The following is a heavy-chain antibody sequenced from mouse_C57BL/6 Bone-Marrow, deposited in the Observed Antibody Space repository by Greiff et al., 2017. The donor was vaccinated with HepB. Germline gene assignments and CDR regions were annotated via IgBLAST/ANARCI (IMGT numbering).Heavy chain of an antibody. CDR3: AREVITTVVAPYYFDY. CDR2: IDPSDSET. J-gene: IGHJ2*01. CDR1: GYTFTSYW. V-gene: IGHV1-52*01. Sequence: VKLVESGAELVRPGSSVKLSCKASGYTFTSYWMHWVKQRPIQGLEWIGNIDPSDSETHYNQKFKDKATLTVDKSSSTAYMQLSSLTSEDSAVYYCAREVITTVVAPYYFDYWGQGTTLTVSS. D-gene: IGHD1-1*01.